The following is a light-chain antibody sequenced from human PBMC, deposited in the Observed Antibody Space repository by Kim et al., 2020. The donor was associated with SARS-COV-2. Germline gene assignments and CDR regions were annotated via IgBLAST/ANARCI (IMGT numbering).Light chain of an antibody. CDR1: SSNIGNNY. J-gene: IGLJ3*02. CDR2: DNN. Sequence: GQNVTISCSGRSSNIGNNYVFWYQQLPETAPKPLIYDNNKRPSGIPDRFSGSKSGASATLCITGLRTGDEADDYCGTWDSSLSAWVFGGGTQLTVL. CDR3: GTWDSSLSAWV. V-gene: IGLV1-51*01.